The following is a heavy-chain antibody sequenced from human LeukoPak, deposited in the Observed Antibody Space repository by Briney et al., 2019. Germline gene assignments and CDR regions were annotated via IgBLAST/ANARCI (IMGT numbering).Heavy chain of an antibody. V-gene: IGHV3-23*01. CDR1: GFTFSSYA. CDR3: AKGLNTYYYDSSGSSYYFDY. Sequence: SGGSLRLSCAASGFTFSSYAMSWVRQAPGKGLECVSAISGSGGSTYYADSVKGRFTISRDNSKNTLYLQMNSLRAEDTAVYYCAKGLNTYYYDSSGSSYYFDYWGQGTLVTVSS. D-gene: IGHD3-22*01. CDR2: ISGSGGST. J-gene: IGHJ4*02.